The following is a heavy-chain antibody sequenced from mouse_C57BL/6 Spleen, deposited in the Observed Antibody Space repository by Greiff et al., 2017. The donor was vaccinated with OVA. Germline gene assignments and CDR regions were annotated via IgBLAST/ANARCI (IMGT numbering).Heavy chain of an antibody. V-gene: IGHV1-82*01. CDR1: GYAFSSSW. CDR2: IYPGDGDT. J-gene: IGHJ2*01. D-gene: IGHD3-3*01. CDR3: ASGEGRDYFDD. Sequence: QVQLKESGPELVKPGASVKISCKASGYAFSSSWMNWVKQRPGKGLEWIGRIYPGDGDTNYNGKFKGKATLTADKSSSTAYMQLSSLTSEDSAVYFCASGEGRDYFDDWGQGTTLTVSS.